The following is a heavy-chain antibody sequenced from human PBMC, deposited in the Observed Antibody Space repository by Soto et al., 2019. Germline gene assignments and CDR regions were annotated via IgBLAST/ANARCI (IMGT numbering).Heavy chain of an antibody. CDR1: GFSLSPYW. CDR2: LSSDGFGA. J-gene: IGHJ4*02. V-gene: IGHV3-74*03. CDR3: ARDLGGPDY. Sequence: EVHLEESGGGLVHPGGSLRLSCAASGFSLSPYWMHWVRQVPGRGLEWVARLSSDGFGAAYADSVKGRFFISRDIARNTLSLQMNSLRADDTAVYYCARDLGGPDYWGRGTSVTVSS. D-gene: IGHD3-16*01.